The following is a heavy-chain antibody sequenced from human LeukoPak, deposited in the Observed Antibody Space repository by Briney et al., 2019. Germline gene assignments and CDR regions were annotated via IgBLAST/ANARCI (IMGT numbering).Heavy chain of an antibody. Sequence: SVKVSCKASGGTFSSYAISWVRQAPGQGLEWMGGIIPIFGTANYAQKFQGRVTITADKSTSTAYMELSSLRSEDTAVYYCARSGGYCSGGSCPHYYYYYMDVWGKGTTVTVSS. D-gene: IGHD2-15*01. J-gene: IGHJ6*03. CDR3: ARSGGYCSGGSCPHYYYYYMDV. V-gene: IGHV1-69*06. CDR2: IIPIFGTA. CDR1: GGTFSSYA.